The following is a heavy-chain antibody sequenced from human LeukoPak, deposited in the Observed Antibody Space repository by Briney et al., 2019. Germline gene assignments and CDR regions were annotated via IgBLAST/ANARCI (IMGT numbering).Heavy chain of an antibody. J-gene: IGHJ4*02. CDR3: TGSLGFDY. CDR1: GFTFTSSA. Sequence: SVKVSCKASGFTFTSSAMQWVRQARGQRLEWIGWIVVGSGNTNYAQKFQERVTITRDMSTSTAYMELSSLRSEETAVYYYTGSLGFDYWGQGTLVTVSS. V-gene: IGHV1-58*02. CDR2: IVVGSGNT. D-gene: IGHD3-16*01.